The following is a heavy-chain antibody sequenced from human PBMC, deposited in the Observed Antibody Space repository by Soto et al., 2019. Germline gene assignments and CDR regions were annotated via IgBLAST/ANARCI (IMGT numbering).Heavy chain of an antibody. CDR2: ISGSGDST. J-gene: IGHJ4*02. Sequence: PGGSLRLSCAASGFTFSSSVMTWVRQAPGKGLEWVSVISGSGDSTYYADSVKGRFTISRDNSKNTLYLQMNSLRAEDTAIYYCAKSRGSITSCSDYWGQGTLVTVSS. CDR1: GFTFSSSV. CDR3: AKSRGSITSCSDY. V-gene: IGHV3-23*01. D-gene: IGHD2-2*01.